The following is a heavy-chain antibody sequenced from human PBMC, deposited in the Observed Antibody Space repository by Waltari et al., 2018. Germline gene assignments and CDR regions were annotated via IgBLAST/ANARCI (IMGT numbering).Heavy chain of an antibody. D-gene: IGHD1-26*01. J-gene: IGHJ4*02. V-gene: IGHV3-7*01. CDR1: GFPFGSYW. CDR3: ARSGMKFTFDY. Sequence: EAQVVESGGGLVQLGGSLRLSCPAPGFPFGSYWMTWVRQAPGQGLEWVGNIKEDGSDKEYADSVKGRFSISRDNAKNSLYLQMNSLRAEDTALYYCARSGMKFTFDYWGRGTPVIVSS. CDR2: IKEDGSDK.